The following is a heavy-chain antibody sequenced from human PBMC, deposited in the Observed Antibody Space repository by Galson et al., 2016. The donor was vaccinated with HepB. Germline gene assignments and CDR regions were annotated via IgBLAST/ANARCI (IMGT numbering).Heavy chain of an antibody. D-gene: IGHD6-19*01. J-gene: IGHJ6*02. CDR2: ISVYNGNT. CDR1: GYTFTSHG. CDR3: ARDQSGIAVAGTVGRIWGDYCYGMDV. Sequence: SVKVSCKASGYTFTSHGISWVRQAPGQGLEWMGWISVYNGNTNYAQKLQGRVTMTTDTSTSTAYMELRSLSSDDTAVYYCARDQSGIAVAGTVGRIWGDYCYGMDVWGQGTTVTVSS. V-gene: IGHV1-18*04.